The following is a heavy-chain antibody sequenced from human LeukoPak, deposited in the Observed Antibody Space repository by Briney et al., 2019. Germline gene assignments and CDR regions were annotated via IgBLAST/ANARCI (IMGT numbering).Heavy chain of an antibody. V-gene: IGHV1-2*06. J-gene: IGHJ4*01. D-gene: IGHD2-8*01. Sequence: ASVKVSCKASGYTFTGYYMHWIRQAPGQGPEWMGHINPNNGATNYAQKFQGRVTMTRDTSITTAYMDLSSLRSDDTALYYCTRGKINGDDFDYWGQGTLVTASS. CDR3: TRGKINGDDFDY. CDR1: GYTFTGYY. CDR2: INPNNGAT.